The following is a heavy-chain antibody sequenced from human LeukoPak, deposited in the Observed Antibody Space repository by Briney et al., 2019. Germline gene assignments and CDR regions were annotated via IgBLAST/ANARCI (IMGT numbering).Heavy chain of an antibody. CDR1: GGSISSYY. Sequence: SETLSLTCTVSGGSISSYYWNWIRQPPGKGLEWIGYIYYSGSTNYNPSLKSRVTISVDTSKNQFSLKLRSVTAADTAVYYCATLAYRNALDIWGQGTMVSVSS. CDR3: ATLAYRNALDI. V-gene: IGHV4-59*12. D-gene: IGHD2-2*01. J-gene: IGHJ3*02. CDR2: IYYSGST.